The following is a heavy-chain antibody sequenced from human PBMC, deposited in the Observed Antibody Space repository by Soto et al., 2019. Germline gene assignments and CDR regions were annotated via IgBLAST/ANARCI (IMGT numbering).Heavy chain of an antibody. CDR3: STDAQFTMNLVRFYY. Sequence: EVQLVESGGGLVEPGGSLRLSCAASGFTFTTSWTNWVRQAPGKGLEWVGRIKSKIDGGTTDFAAPVKVIFTISRDDSRNMVDFQMNSLEIEDTAVYYCSTDAQFTMNLVRFYYRGLGTLVTVSS. D-gene: IGHD3-22*01. CDR1: GFTFTTSW. V-gene: IGHV3-15*07. CDR2: IKSKIDGGTT. J-gene: IGHJ4*01.